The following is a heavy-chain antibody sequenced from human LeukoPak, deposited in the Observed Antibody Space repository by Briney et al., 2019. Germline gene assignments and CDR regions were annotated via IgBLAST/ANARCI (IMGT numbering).Heavy chain of an antibody. CDR3: AGAYGDYEFDY. V-gene: IGHV3-30*03. CDR1: GFTFSSYG. CDR2: ISYDGSNK. D-gene: IGHD4-17*01. Sequence: LRLSCAASGFTFSSYGMHWVRQAPGKGLEWVAVISYDGSNKYYADSVKGRFTISRDNSKNTLYLQMNSLRAEDTAVYYCAGAYGDYEFDYWGQGTLVTVSS. J-gene: IGHJ4*02.